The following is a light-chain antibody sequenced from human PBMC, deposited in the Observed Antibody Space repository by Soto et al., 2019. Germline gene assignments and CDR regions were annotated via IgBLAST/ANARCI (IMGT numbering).Light chain of an antibody. Sequence: QSVLTQPASVSGSPGQSITISCTGTSSDVGGYNYVSWYQQHPGKVPKLMIYEVSKRPAGVSNRFSGSKSGNTASLTISGLQAEDEADYYCSSYTSSTTVVFGGGTKLTV. CDR2: EVS. V-gene: IGLV2-14*01. CDR3: SSYTSSTTVV. J-gene: IGLJ2*01. CDR1: SSDVGGYNY.